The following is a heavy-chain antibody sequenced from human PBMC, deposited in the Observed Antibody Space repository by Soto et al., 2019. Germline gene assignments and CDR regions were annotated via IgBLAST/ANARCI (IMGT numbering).Heavy chain of an antibody. CDR3: ARDRDGYYDSSGSKSWCDP. CDR2: IYTSGST. D-gene: IGHD3-22*01. V-gene: IGHV4-4*07. J-gene: IGHJ5*02. CDR1: GGSISSYY. Sequence: SETLSLTCTVSGGSISSYYWSWIRQPAGKGLEWIGRIYTSGSTNYNPSLKSRVTMSVDTSNNQFSLKLSSVTAADTAVYSCARDRDGYYDSSGSKSWCDPWGQGTLVIVSS.